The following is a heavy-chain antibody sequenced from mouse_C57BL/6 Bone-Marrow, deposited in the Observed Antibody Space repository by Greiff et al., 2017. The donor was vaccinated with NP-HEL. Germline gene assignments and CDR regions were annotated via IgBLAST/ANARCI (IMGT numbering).Heavy chain of an antibody. V-gene: IGHV1-72*01. D-gene: IGHD1-1*01. CDR3: ARYYYGSSSFDY. CDR1: GYTFTSYL. J-gene: IGHJ2*01. Sequence: VQLQQSGAELVKPGASVKLSCKASGYTFTSYLMHWVKQRPGRGREWIGRIDPNSGGTKYNEKFKSKATLTVDKPSSTAYMQLNSLTSEDSAVYYCARYYYGSSSFDYWGQGTTLTVSS. CDR2: IDPNSGGT.